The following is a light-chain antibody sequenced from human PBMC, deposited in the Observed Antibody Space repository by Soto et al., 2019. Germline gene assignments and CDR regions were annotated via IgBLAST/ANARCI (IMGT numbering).Light chain of an antibody. V-gene: IGKV2-28*01. CDR2: VAS. J-gene: IGKJ4*01. CDR3: IQALQTPLT. CDR1: QSLLHSNGYNY. Sequence: DIVMTQSPLSLSVTPGEPASISCRSSQSLLHSNGYNYLDWYLQKPGQSPQLLIYVASYRASGVPERFSGSGSGTDFTLKISRVEAEDVGVYYCIQALQTPLTFGGGTKVDIK.